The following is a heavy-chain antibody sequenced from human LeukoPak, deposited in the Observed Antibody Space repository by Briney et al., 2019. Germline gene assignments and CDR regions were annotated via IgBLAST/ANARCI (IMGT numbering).Heavy chain of an antibody. CDR3: ARGLKSRGYSYGGTNWFDP. J-gene: IGHJ5*02. V-gene: IGHV1-69*01. Sequence: SVKVSCKASGGTFSSYAISWVRQAPGQGLEWMGGIIPIFGTANYAQKFQGRVTITADESTSTAYMELSSLRSEDTAVYYCARGLKSRGYSYGGTNWFDPWGQGTLVTVSS. D-gene: IGHD5-18*01. CDR1: GGTFSSYA. CDR2: IIPIFGTA.